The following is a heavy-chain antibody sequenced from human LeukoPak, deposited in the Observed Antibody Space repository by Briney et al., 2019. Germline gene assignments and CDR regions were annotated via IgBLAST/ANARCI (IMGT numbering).Heavy chain of an antibody. J-gene: IGHJ6*02. V-gene: IGHV3-30*14. CDR1: GFTFSSYA. Sequence: GGTLRLSCAASGFTFSSYAMHWVRQAPGKGLEWVAVIYTDGSTYYADSVKGRFTISRDNSKNTLYLQMNSLRAEDTAVYYCARDLFTLYYGMDVWGQGTTVTVSS. D-gene: IGHD2-15*01. CDR2: IYTDGST. CDR3: ARDLFTLYYGMDV.